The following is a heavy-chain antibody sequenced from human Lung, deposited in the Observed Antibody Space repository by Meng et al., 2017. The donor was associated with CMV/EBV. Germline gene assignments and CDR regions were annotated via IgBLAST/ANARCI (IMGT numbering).Heavy chain of an antibody. CDR2: VVYSGTT. V-gene: IGHV4-39*01. CDR1: GGSIISSSYY. J-gene: IGHJ4*02. Sequence: LPLQESGPGLVKPSETLSLTCTVSGGSIISSSYYWAWIRQPPGEGLEWIGSVVYSGTTYYTSSLKSRVSISVDTSKNQFSLKLSSVTAADTAVYYCARHHHSPTFDYWGQGTLVTVSS. D-gene: IGHD1-14*01. CDR3: ARHHHSPTFDY.